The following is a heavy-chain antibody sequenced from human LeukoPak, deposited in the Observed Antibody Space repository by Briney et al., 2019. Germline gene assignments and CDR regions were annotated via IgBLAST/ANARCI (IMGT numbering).Heavy chain of an antibody. D-gene: IGHD3-22*01. CDR3: ASISYYDCSGYYPY. CDR1: GFTFSSYS. Sequence: GGSLILSCAASGFTFSSYSMNWVRQAPGKGLEWASSISSSSSYIYYADSVKGQFTISRDNAKNSLYLQMNSLRAEDTAVYYCASISYYDCSGYYPYWGQGTLVTVSS. CDR2: ISSSSSYI. J-gene: IGHJ4*02. V-gene: IGHV3-21*01.